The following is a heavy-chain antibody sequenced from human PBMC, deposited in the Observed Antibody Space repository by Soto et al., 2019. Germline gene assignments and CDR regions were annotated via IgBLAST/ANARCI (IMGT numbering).Heavy chain of an antibody. D-gene: IGHD5-18*01. Sequence: GGSLRLSCAASGFTFSSYSMNWVRQAPGKGLEWVSSISSSSSYIYYADSVKGRFTISRDNAKNSLYLQMNSLRAEDTAVYYCARGGGYGALLRAQGAFDIWGQGTMVTVSS. CDR1: GFTFSSYS. CDR2: ISSSSSYI. J-gene: IGHJ3*02. V-gene: IGHV3-21*01. CDR3: ARGGGYGALLRAQGAFDI.